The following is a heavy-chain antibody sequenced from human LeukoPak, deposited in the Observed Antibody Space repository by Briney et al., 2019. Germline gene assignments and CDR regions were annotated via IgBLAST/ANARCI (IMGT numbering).Heavy chain of an antibody. D-gene: IGHD3-9*01. Sequence: PSETLSLTCTVSGDSISSYYWNWIRPPPGKGLEWIGDIYYSGSTNYNPSLKSRVTISVDTSKNQFSLKLSSVTAADTAVYYCARSYYDILTGYLHDAFDIWGHGTMVSVSS. CDR2: IYYSGST. J-gene: IGHJ3*02. CDR3: ARSYYDILTGYLHDAFDI. V-gene: IGHV4-59*01. CDR1: GDSISSYY.